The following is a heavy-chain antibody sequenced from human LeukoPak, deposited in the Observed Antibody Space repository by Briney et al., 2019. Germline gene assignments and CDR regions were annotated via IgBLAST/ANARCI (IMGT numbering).Heavy chain of an antibody. V-gene: IGHV3-30*18. CDR1: GFTFSSYG. J-gene: IGHJ4*02. D-gene: IGHD4-17*01. CDR3: AKDSSSVTTRGYFDY. Sequence: GGSLRLSCAASGFTFSSYGMHWVRQAPGKGLEWVAVISYDGSNKYYADSVKGRFTISRDNSKNTLYLQMSSLRAEDTAVYYCAKDSSSVTTRGYFDYWGQGTLVTVSS. CDR2: ISYDGSNK.